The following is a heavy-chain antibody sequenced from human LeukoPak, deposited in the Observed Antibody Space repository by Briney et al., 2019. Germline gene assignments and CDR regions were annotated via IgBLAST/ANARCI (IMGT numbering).Heavy chain of an antibody. CDR2: ISGSGGST. D-gene: IGHD5-12*01. V-gene: IGHV3-23*01. J-gene: IGHJ3*02. Sequence: GGSLRLSCAASGFTFSSYAMSWVRQAPGKGLEWVSAISGSGGSTYYADSVKGRFTISRDNAKNSLYLQMNSLRAEDTAVYYCARDRSPIVATTDAFDIWGQGTMVTVSS. CDR3: ARDRSPIVATTDAFDI. CDR1: GFTFSSYA.